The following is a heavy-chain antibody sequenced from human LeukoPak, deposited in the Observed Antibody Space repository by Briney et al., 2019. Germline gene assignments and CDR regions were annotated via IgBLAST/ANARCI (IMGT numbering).Heavy chain of an antibody. Sequence: GGSPRLSCAASGFTFSSYAMSWVRQAPGKGLEWVSTISGGGGSTYYADSVKGRFTISSDNSKNTLFLQMNSLRAEDTAVYYCARAVAVAGTGHFQHWGQGTLVTVSS. J-gene: IGHJ1*01. V-gene: IGHV3-23*01. CDR1: GFTFSSYA. CDR3: ARAVAVAGTGHFQH. CDR2: ISGGGGST. D-gene: IGHD6-19*01.